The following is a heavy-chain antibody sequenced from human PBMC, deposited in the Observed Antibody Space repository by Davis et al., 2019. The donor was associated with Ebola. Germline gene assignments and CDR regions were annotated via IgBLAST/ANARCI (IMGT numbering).Heavy chain of an antibody. J-gene: IGHJ5*02. CDR1: GFTVSSNY. D-gene: IGHD1-26*01. CDR3: ARSGSGSYNWFDP. CDR2: IYSGGST. V-gene: IGHV3-53*04. Sequence: GESLKISCAASGFTVSSNYMSWVRQAPGKGLEWVSVIYSGGSTYYADSVKGRFTISRHNSKNTLYLQMNSLRAEDTAVYYCARSGSGSYNWFDPRGQGTLVTVSS.